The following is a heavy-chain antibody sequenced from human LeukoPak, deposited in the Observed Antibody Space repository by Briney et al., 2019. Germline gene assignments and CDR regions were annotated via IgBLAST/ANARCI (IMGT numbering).Heavy chain of an antibody. CDR2: MNPNSGNT. Sequence: GASVKVSCKASGYTFTSYDINWVRQATGQGLEWMGWMNPNSGNTGYAQKFQGRVTMTRNTSISTAYMELSSLRSEDTAVYYCARVLIAAAGADFDYWGQGTLVNVSS. D-gene: IGHD6-13*01. CDR3: ARVLIAAAGADFDY. J-gene: IGHJ4*02. CDR1: GYTFTSYD. V-gene: IGHV1-8*01.